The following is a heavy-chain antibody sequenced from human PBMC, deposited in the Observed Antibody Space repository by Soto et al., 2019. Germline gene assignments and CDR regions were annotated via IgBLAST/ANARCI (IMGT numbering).Heavy chain of an antibody. Sequence: TSETLSLTCAVYGGSFSGYYWSWIRQPPGKGLEWIGEINHSGSTNYNPSLKSRVTISVDTSKNQFSLKLSSVTAADTAVYYCARGPMDYGSGSYYNILAGANWFDPWGQGTLVTVS. CDR3: ARGPMDYGSGSYYNILAGANWFDP. V-gene: IGHV4-34*01. J-gene: IGHJ5*02. D-gene: IGHD3-10*01. CDR2: INHSGST. CDR1: GGSFSGYY.